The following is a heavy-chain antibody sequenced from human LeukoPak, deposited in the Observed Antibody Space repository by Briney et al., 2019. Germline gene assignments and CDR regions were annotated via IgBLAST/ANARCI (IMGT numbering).Heavy chain of an antibody. Sequence: GGSLRLSCAASGFTFSDHYMDWVRQAPGKGLEWVGRTRNKANSYTTEYAASVKGRFTISRDDSKNSLYLQMNSLKTEDTAVYYCAREAKYYDYVWGYMRGNWFDPWGQGTLVTVSS. D-gene: IGHD3-16*01. J-gene: IGHJ5*02. CDR3: AREAKYYDYVWGYMRGNWFDP. CDR2: TRNKANSYTT. CDR1: GFTFSDHY. V-gene: IGHV3-72*01.